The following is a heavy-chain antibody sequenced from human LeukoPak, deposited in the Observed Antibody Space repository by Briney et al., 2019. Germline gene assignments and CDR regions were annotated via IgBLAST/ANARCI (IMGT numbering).Heavy chain of an antibody. V-gene: IGHV3-21*01. CDR2: ISSSSGYI. J-gene: IGHJ4*02. CDR3: ARVPYYDILTGYSDY. Sequence: GGSLRLSCAASGFTFSSYSMHWVRQAPGKGLGWVSFISSSSGYIYYADSVKGRFTISRDNAKNSLYLQMNSLRAEDTAVYYCARVPYYDILTGYSDYWGQGTLVTVSS. CDR1: GFTFSSYS. D-gene: IGHD3-9*01.